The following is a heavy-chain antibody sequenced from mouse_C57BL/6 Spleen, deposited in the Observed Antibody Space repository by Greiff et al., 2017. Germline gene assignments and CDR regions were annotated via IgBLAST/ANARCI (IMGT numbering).Heavy chain of an antibody. Sequence: QVQLQQSGAELVKPGASVKMSCKASGYTFTTYPIEWMKQNHGKSLEWIGNFHPYNDDTKYTEKFKGQATLTVDKSSSTVYLELSRLKSDVSAVYYCARRYYGSYFDYWGQGTTLTVSS. D-gene: IGHD1-1*01. V-gene: IGHV1-47*01. CDR1: GYTFTTYP. CDR2: FHPYNDDT. CDR3: ARRYYGSYFDY. J-gene: IGHJ2*01.